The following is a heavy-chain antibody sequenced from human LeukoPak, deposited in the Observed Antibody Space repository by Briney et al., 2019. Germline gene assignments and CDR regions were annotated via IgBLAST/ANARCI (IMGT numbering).Heavy chain of an antibody. D-gene: IGHD2-2*01. CDR1: GGTFSSYA. V-gene: IGHV1-69*05. CDR3: ARETRGYCSSTSCSRGAFDP. Sequence: GASVKVSCKASGGTFSSYAISWVRQAPGQGLEWMGGIIPIFGTANYAQKFQGRVTITTDESTNTAYMELSSLRSEDTAVYYCARETRGYCSSTSCSRGAFDPWGQGTLVTVSS. CDR2: IIPIFGTA. J-gene: IGHJ5*02.